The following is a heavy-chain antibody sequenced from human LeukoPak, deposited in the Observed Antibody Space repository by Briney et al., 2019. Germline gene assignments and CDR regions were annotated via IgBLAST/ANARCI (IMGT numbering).Heavy chain of an antibody. D-gene: IGHD2-2*01. CDR3: ASTGGRFVVVPAAMFLDY. CDR1: GYSFTGYY. CDR2: INPNSGGT. J-gene: IGHJ4*02. V-gene: IGHV1-2*02. Sequence: ASVKVSCKASGYSFTGYYIHWVRQAPGQGLEWMGWINPNSGGTNYAQKFQGRVTITTDESTSTAYMELSSLRSEDTAVYYCASTGGRFVVVPAAMFLDYWGQGTLVTVSS.